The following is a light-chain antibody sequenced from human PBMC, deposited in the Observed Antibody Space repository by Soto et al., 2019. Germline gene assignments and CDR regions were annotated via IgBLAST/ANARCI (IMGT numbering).Light chain of an antibody. V-gene: IGKV4-1*01. CDR2: WAS. J-gene: IGKJ1*01. CDR3: QQYYNAPQN. Sequence: DIVMTQSPDSLAVSLGETATINCKSSQSILYSPNNKNYLAWYQQKPGQPPKLLIYWASTRESGVPDRFSGSGSGTDFTLTISSLQAEDVAVYYCQQYYNAPQNFGQGTKVEIK. CDR1: QSILYSPNNKNY.